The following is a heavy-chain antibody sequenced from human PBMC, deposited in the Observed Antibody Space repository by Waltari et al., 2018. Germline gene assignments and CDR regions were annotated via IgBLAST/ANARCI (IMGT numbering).Heavy chain of an antibody. V-gene: IGHV3-30*02. D-gene: IGHD3-10*01. CDR3: ANHPGWFDP. J-gene: IGHJ5*02. CDR1: GFPFSSYG. CDR2: IRYDGSNK. Sequence: VQLVESGGGVVQPGGSLRLACAASGFPFSSYGMHWVRQAPGKGLEWVAFIRYDGSNKYYADSVKGRFTISRDNSKNTLYLQMNSLRAEDTAVYYCANHPGWFDPWGQGTLVTVSS.